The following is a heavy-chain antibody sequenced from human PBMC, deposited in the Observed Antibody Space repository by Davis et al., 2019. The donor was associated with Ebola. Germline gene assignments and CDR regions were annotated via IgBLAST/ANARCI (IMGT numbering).Heavy chain of an antibody. CDR3: AKDLGDCISSSCLIFDY. J-gene: IGHJ4*02. D-gene: IGHD2-2*01. V-gene: IGHV3-23*01. CDR1: GFTFSRYA. CDR2: FSGNGLGT. Sequence: GGSLRLSCAASGFTFSRYAMSWVRQAPGKGLEWVSGFSGNGLGTYYADSVKGRFTISRDNSDNMLYLQMNSLRAEDTAVYYCAKDLGDCISSSCLIFDYWGQGTLVTVSS.